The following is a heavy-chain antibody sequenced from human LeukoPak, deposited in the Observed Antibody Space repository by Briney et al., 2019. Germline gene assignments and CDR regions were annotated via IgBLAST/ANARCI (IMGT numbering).Heavy chain of an antibody. V-gene: IGHV1-18*01. CDR3: ARDSAPGDTYGLLGIDS. CDR2: TSAYNGNT. CDR1: GYTFTSYG. D-gene: IGHD5-18*01. Sequence: ASVKVSCKASGYTFTSYGISWVRQAPGQGLEWMGWTSAYNGNTNYAQKLQGRVTMTTDTSTSTAYMELRSLRSDDTAVYYCARDSAPGDTYGLLGIDSWGQGTLVTVSS. J-gene: IGHJ4*02.